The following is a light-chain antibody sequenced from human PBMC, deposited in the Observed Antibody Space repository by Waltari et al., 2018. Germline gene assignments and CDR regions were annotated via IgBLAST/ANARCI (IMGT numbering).Light chain of an antibody. CDR3: QQSYDTPRT. V-gene: IGKV1-39*01. CDR2: AAS. CDR1: QYISTY. Sequence: DFQMTQSPSSLSASVRDRFTITCRASQYISTYLNWYQQKPGKGPKLLIYAASTLQSGVPSRFSGSGSGTDFTFTISSLQLEDFATYYCQQSYDTPRTFGQGTKVEVK. J-gene: IGKJ1*01.